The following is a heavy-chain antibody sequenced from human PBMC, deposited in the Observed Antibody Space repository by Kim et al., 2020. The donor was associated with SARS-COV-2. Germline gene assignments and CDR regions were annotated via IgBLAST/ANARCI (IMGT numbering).Heavy chain of an antibody. V-gene: IGHV3-23*03. J-gene: IGHJ5*02. CDR2: IYGGGSST. D-gene: IGHD1-1*01. CDR1: GFTFSSYA. Sequence: GGSLRLSCAASGFTFSSYAMSWVRQAPGKGLEWVSVIYGGGSSTYYADSVKGRFTISRDNSKNTLYLQMNSLRAEDTAVYYCAKGRLTNWFDPWGQGTLVTVSS. CDR3: AKGRLTNWFDP.